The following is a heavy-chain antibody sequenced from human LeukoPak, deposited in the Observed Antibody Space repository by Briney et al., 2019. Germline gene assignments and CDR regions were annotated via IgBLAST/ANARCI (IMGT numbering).Heavy chain of an antibody. J-gene: IGHJ5*02. CDR1: GGTFSSYA. V-gene: IGHV1-69*05. Sequence: GASVKVSCKASGGTFSSYAISWVRQAPGLGLEWMGGIIPIFGTANYAQKFQGRVTITTDESTSTAYMELSSLRSEDTAVYYCARSYCGGDCSPMFDPWGQGTLVTVSS. CDR3: ARSYCGGDCSPMFDP. D-gene: IGHD2-21*02. CDR2: IIPIFGTA.